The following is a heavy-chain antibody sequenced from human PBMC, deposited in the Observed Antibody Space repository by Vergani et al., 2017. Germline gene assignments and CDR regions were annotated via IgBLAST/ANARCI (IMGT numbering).Heavy chain of an antibody. CDR2: IDWDDDT. V-gene: IGHV2-70*04. CDR3: ARSYTGNYHDAFDI. Sequence: QITLKESGPALVKPTQTLTLPCTFSGFSLKTPGMRVNWIRQPPGKALEWLGRIDWDDDTFYGTSLKTRLAISKDTSKNKVVLTVANMAPVDTATYYCARSYTGNYHDAFDIWGPGTVVTVSS. J-gene: IGHJ3*02. D-gene: IGHD1-26*01. CDR1: GFSLKTPGMR.